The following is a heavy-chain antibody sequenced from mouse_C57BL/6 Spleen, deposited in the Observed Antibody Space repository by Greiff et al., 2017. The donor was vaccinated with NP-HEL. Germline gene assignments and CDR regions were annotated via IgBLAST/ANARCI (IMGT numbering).Heavy chain of an antibody. CDR1: GYTFTDYN. J-gene: IGHJ1*03. V-gene: IGHV1-18*01. CDR2: INPNNGGT. CDR3: ARDGSSYWYFDV. Sequence: EVQLQESGPELVKPGASVKIPCKASGYTFTDYNMDWVKQSHGKSLEWIGDINPNNGGTIYNQKFKGKATLTVDKSSSTAYMELRSLTSEDTAVYYCARDGSSYWYFDVWGTGTTVTVSS. D-gene: IGHD1-1*01.